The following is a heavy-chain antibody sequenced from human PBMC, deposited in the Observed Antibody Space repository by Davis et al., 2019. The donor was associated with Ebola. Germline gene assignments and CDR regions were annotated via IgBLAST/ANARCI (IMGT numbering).Heavy chain of an antibody. D-gene: IGHD1-20*01. CDR2: IYTGDSDT. Sequence: KVSCKGSDNTFTNYWIGWVRQMPGKGLEWMGIIYTGDSDTRYSPSFRGQVTISADKSTRTAYLQWSRLKASDTAMYYCASLRRTITGMDDGFDVWGQGTMVTVSS. J-gene: IGHJ3*01. CDR1: DNTFTNYW. V-gene: IGHV5-51*01. CDR3: ASLRRTITGMDDGFDV.